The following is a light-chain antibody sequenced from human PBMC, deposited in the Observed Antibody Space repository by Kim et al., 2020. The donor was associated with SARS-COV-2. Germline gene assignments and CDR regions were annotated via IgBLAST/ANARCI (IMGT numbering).Light chain of an antibody. J-gene: IGLJ3*02. CDR1: TGPVTSSYF. CDR2: DTT. Sequence: PGETVTLTCSSSTGPVTSSYFPYWFQQRPGQAPRTLISDTTNTHSWTPARFSGSLLGDKAALTLSGAQPEDEADYYCLLSYSGVWVFGGGTRLTVL. CDR3: LLSYSGVWV. V-gene: IGLV7-46*01.